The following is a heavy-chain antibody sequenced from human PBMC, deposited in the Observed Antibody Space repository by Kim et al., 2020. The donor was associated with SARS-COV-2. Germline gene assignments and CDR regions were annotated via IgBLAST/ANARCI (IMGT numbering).Heavy chain of an antibody. CDR3: ARLHYYGSGSSYYFDY. J-gene: IGHJ4*02. Sequence: GESLKISCKGSGYSFTSYWIGWVRQMPGKGLEWMGIIYPGDSDTRYSPSFQGQVTISADKSISTAYLQWSSLKASDTAMYYCARLHYYGSGSSYYFDYWGQGTLVTVSS. V-gene: IGHV5-51*01. D-gene: IGHD3-10*01. CDR1: GYSFTSYW. CDR2: IYPGDSDT.